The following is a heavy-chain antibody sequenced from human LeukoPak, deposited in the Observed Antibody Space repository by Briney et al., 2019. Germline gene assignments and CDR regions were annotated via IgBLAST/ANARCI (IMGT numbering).Heavy chain of an antibody. Sequence: GESLKISCKGSGSSFTSYWIGWVRQMPGKGLEWMGIIYPGDSDTRSSPSLQGQVTSSADKSISTAYLQWSSLKASDTAMYYCARRRWELLYDAFDIWGQGTMVTVSS. J-gene: IGHJ3*02. V-gene: IGHV5-51*01. D-gene: IGHD1-26*01. CDR2: IYPGDSDT. CDR1: GSSFTSYW. CDR3: ARRRWELLYDAFDI.